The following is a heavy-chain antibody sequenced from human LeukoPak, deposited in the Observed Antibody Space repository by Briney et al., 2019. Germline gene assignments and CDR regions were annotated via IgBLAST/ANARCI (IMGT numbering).Heavy chain of an antibody. Sequence: QPGGSLRLSCAASGFTFSTYWMHWVRQAPGKGLVWVARIKGDGSSTIYADSVKGRFTISRDNSKNTLYLQTSSLRAGDTAVYYCARASTTVPNLLDHWGRGTLVTVSS. CDR2: IKGDGSST. CDR3: ARASTTVPNLLDH. D-gene: IGHD4-17*01. J-gene: IGHJ4*02. V-gene: IGHV3-74*01. CDR1: GFTFSTYW.